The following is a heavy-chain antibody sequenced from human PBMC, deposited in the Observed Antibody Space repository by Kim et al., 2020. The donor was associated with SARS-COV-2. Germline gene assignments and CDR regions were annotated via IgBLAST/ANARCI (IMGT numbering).Heavy chain of an antibody. D-gene: IGHD3-9*01. Sequence: NEYAVSVKSRVTINPATAKNQFSLQLTSVSPEDTAVYYCARRRSRGDTDVWGQGTTVTVTS. J-gene: IGHJ6*02. V-gene: IGHV6-1*01. CDR2: N. CDR3: ARRRSRGDTDV.